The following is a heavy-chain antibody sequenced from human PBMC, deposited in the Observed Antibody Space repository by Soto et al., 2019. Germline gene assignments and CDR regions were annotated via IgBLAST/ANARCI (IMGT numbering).Heavy chain of an antibody. V-gene: IGHV3-9*01. CDR2: ISWNSGNI. D-gene: IGHD2-2*01. CDR3: AKRSSTTNFSYVDY. Sequence: EVQLVESGGGLVQPGRSLRLSCGASGFTFDDYAMHWVRQAPGKGLGWVSSISWNSGNIGYADSVKGRFIISRDNPKNSLYLQMNSLRPEDTALYYCAKRSSTTNFSYVDYWGQGTLVTVSS. CDR1: GFTFDDYA. J-gene: IGHJ4*02.